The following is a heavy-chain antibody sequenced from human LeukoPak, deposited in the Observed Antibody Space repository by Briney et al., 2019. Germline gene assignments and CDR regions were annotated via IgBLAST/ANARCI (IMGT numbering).Heavy chain of an antibody. CDR1: GDSVSSNSAA. V-gene: IGHV6-1*01. CDR2: TFYRSKWNN. CDR3: ARDRSFGYGSHFDY. D-gene: IGHD5-18*01. Sequence: SQTLSLTCAISGDSVSSNSAAWNWLRQSPSSGLEWLGRTFYRSKWNNDYAVSVKGRLTINPDTSKNHFYLQLNSVTPEDTAVYYCARDRSFGYGSHFDYWGQGTLVTVSS. J-gene: IGHJ4*02.